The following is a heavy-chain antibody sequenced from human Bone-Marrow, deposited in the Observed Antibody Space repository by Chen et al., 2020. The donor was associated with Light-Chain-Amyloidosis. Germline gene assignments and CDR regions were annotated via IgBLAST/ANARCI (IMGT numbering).Heavy chain of an antibody. CDR2: GTNSSSNI. CDR3: ASSAPDPSS. Sequence: EVQLVESGGGLVKPGGSLRLPCAASGFTFSNYDMNWVRQAPGKGLEWISAGTNSSSNIYYADSVRGRFTISRDNAKNSLYLQMNSLRAEDTAMYYCASSAPDPSSWGQGTLVTVSS. V-gene: IGHV3-21*01. J-gene: IGHJ5*02. CDR1: GFTFSNYD.